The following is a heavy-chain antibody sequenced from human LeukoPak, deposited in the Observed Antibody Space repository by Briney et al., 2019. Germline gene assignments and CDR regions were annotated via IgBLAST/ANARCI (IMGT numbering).Heavy chain of an antibody. J-gene: IGHJ3*02. CDR1: GFTFSSSG. V-gene: IGHV3-30*03. CDR3: ARNGLGSYYVFDI. Sequence: GGSLRLSCAASGFTFSSSGMHWVRQAPGRGLEWVAVISYDGSHKYYVDSVKGRFTISRDNSKNTLYLQMNSLRAEDTAVYYCARNGLGSYYVFDIWGQGTMVTVSS. CDR2: ISYDGSHK. D-gene: IGHD1-26*01.